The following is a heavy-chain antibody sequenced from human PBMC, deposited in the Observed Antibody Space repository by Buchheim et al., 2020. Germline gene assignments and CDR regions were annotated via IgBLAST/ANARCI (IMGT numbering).Heavy chain of an antibody. CDR2: INHSGST. CDR1: GGSFSGYY. CDR3: ARGLVLDWNDVWSFDP. V-gene: IGHV4-34*01. Sequence: QVQLQQWGAGLLKPSETLSLTCAVYGGSFSGYYWSWIRQPPGKGLEWIGEINHSGSTNYNPSLKSRVTISVDTSTTQFSLKLSSVTAADTAVYYCARGLVLDWNDVWSFDPWGQGTL. D-gene: IGHD1-1*01. J-gene: IGHJ5*02.